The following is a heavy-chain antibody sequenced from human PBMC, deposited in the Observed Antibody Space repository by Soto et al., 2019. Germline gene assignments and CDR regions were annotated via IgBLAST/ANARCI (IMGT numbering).Heavy chain of an antibody. CDR2: IVPRFGSP. J-gene: IGHJ6*02. Sequence: QVQLVQSGAEMRKPGSSQRVSCKASGGTFSDFAFSWVRQAPGQGLEWMGGIVPRFGSPNYAQKFGGRVTITADTSTSTVYMELSSLRFDDTAVYFCARDRIQLRLGKYSFNGMDVWGQGTTITVSS. CDR1: GGTFSDFA. CDR3: ARDRIQLRLGKYSFNGMDV. V-gene: IGHV1-69*06. D-gene: IGHD3-16*01.